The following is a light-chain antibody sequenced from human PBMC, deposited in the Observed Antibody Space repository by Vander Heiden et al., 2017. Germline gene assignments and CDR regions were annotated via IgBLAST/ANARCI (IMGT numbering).Light chain of an antibody. CDR3: QQAHSTPLT. V-gene: IGKV1-12*01. CDR1: QAISSW. J-gene: IGKJ4*01. CDR2: TAS. Sequence: DIQMTQSPSSVSASAGDRVTITCRASQAISSWVAWYQHKPGKAPKLLIYTASTLQSGVPSRFSGSGSGTEFTLTISSLQPEDFATYFCQQAHSTPLTFGEGTKVEIK.